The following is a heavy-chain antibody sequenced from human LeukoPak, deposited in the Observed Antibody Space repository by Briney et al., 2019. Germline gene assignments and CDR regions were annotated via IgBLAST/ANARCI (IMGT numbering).Heavy chain of an antibody. CDR3: AKKWYSSSSPFDY. Sequence: GRSLRLSCAASGFIFSSYGMHWVRQAPGKGLEWVAVISYDGRNKYYADSVKGRFTISRDNSKNTLYLQMNSLRAEDTAVYYCAKKWYSSSSPFDYWGQGTLVTVSS. CDR1: GFIFSSYG. J-gene: IGHJ4*02. V-gene: IGHV3-30*18. D-gene: IGHD6-6*01. CDR2: ISYDGRNK.